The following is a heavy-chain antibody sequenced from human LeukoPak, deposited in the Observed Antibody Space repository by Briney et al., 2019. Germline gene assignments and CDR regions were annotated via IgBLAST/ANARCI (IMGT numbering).Heavy chain of an antibody. CDR1: GGSISSGGYY. D-gene: IGHD2-15*01. Sequence: SQTLSLTCTVSGGSISSGGYYWSWIRQHPGKGLEWIGYIYYSGSTYYNPSLKSRVTISVDTSKNQFSLKLSSVTAADTAVYYCARDFNGLHDALDIWGQGTMATVSS. CDR3: ARDFNGLHDALDI. V-gene: IGHV4-31*03. CDR2: IYYSGST. J-gene: IGHJ3*02.